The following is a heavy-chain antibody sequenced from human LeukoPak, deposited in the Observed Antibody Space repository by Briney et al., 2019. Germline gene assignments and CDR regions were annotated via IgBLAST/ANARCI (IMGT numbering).Heavy chain of an antibody. V-gene: IGHV1-69*13. J-gene: IGHJ6*03. CDR3: ARGNMVVEYQLLSSFNYYYYYMDV. D-gene: IGHD2-2*01. CDR2: IIPIFGTV. Sequence: ASVKVSCKASGGTFSSYAISWVRQAPGQGLEWMGGIIPIFGTVNYAQKFQGRVTITADESTSTAYMELSSLRSEDTAVYYCARGNMVVEYQLLSSFNYYYYYMDVWGKGTTVTVSS. CDR1: GGTFSSYA.